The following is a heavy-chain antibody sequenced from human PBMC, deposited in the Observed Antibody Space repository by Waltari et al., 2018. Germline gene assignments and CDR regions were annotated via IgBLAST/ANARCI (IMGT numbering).Heavy chain of an antibody. D-gene: IGHD2-15*01. CDR3: ARGRGYCSGGSCYRFDY. J-gene: IGHJ4*02. CDR1: GGSFSGYY. Sequence: QVQLQQWGAALLKPSETLSLTCAVYGGSFSGYYWDWTRQPPGEGLEWIGEINHSGSTNYNPSLKSRVNISVDTSKNQFSLKLSSVTAADTAVYYCARGRGYCSGGSCYRFDYWGQGTLVTVSS. CDR2: INHSGST. V-gene: IGHV4-34*01.